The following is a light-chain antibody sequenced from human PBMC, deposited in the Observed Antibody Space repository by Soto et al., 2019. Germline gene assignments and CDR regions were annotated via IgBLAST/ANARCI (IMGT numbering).Light chain of an antibody. V-gene: IGLV2-8*01. J-gene: IGLJ2*01. CDR3: SSYAGSNTVI. Sequence: QSALTQPPSASGSPGQSVTISCTGTSSDVGVYNFVSWYQQHPGKAPKLMIYEVSERPSGVPDRFSGSKSGNTASLTVSGLQSEDEADYYCSSYAGSNTVIFGGGTKLTVL. CDR2: EVS. CDR1: SSDVGVYNF.